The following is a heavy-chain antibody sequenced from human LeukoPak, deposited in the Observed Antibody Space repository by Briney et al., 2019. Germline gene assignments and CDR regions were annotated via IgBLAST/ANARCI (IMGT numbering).Heavy chain of an antibody. CDR2: ISDSGTYI. CDR3: TGPLDIVIVPSAIDY. CDR1: GFTFSSYG. D-gene: IGHD2/OR15-2a*01. Sequence: PGGSLRLSCAASGFTFSSYGMNWVCQAPGKGLEWVSSISDSGTYIYYPDSLKGRFTISRDNAKNSLYLQMNSLRAEDTAVYYCTGPLDIVIVPSAIDYWGQGTLVTVSS. J-gene: IGHJ4*02. V-gene: IGHV3-21*01.